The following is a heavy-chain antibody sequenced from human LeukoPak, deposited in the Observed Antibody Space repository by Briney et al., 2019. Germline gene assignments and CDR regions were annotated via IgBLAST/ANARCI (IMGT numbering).Heavy chain of an antibody. Sequence: PGGSLRLSCAASGFTFSSYAMSWVRQAPGKGLEWVSAISGSGGSTYYADSVKGRFTISRDNSKNTLYLQMNGLRVEDTAVYYCARPAYYYNSREDAFDFWGQGTMVTVSS. CDR1: GFTFSSYA. D-gene: IGHD3-22*01. V-gene: IGHV3-23*01. CDR2: ISGSGGST. CDR3: ARPAYYYNSREDAFDF. J-gene: IGHJ3*01.